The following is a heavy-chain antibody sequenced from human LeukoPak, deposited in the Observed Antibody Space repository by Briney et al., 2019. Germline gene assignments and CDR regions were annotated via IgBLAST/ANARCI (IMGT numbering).Heavy chain of an antibody. J-gene: IGHJ6*02. Sequence: SQTLSLTCTVSGGSHSSGDYYWSWIREPPGKGLGWIVYIYYSGSTYYNPSPKSRVTISVDTSKNQFSLKLSSVTAADTAVYYCAREALIVVVPYYYYYGMDVWGQGTTVTVSS. D-gene: IGHD3-22*01. V-gene: IGHV4-30-4*01. CDR1: GGSHSSGDYY. CDR3: AREALIVVVPYYYYYGMDV. CDR2: IYYSGST.